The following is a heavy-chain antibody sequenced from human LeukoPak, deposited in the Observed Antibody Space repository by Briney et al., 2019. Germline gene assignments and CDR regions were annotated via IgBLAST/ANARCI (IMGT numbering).Heavy chain of an antibody. Sequence: GGSLRLSCAASGFIFTGYWMSWVRQAPGKGLEWVANIKDDGGEKYYVDSVKGRFTISRDNAKNSLYLQMNSLRAEDTAVYYCGRDPYYDALDYWGQGTLVTVSS. CDR1: GFIFTGYW. CDR3: GRDPYYDALDY. CDR2: IKDDGGEK. D-gene: IGHD3-16*01. J-gene: IGHJ4*02. V-gene: IGHV3-7*01.